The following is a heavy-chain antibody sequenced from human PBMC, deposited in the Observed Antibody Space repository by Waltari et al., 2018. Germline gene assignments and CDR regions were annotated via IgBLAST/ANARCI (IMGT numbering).Heavy chain of an antibody. CDR3: VRENIVVAGFGFDP. CDR2: IYGGGST. J-gene: IGHJ5*02. CDR1: GFTVSNNY. D-gene: IGHD6-19*01. V-gene: IGHV3-53*01. Sequence: EVQLVESGGGLIQPGGSLRLSCAASGFTVSNNYMRWARQAPGKGLEWVLVIYGGGSTDYADSVKCRLTISRDNSKNTVYLQMNSLRAEDTAVYYCVRENIVVAGFGFDPWGQGTLVTVSS.